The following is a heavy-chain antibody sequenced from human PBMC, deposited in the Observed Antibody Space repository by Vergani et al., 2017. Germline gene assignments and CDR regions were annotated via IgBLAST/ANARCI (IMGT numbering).Heavy chain of an antibody. J-gene: IGHJ4*02. D-gene: IGHD2-2*01. CDR2: IIPIFGTT. CDR3: AKGATGIPAATVDY. CDR1: GGTFSSYA. Sequence: QVQLVQSGAEVKKPGSSVKVSCKASGGTFSSYAISWVRQAPGQGLEWMGGIIPIFGTTNYAQKFQGRVTITADESTSTAYMELSSLRAEDTAVYYCAKGATGIPAATVDYWGQGTLVTVSS. V-gene: IGHV1-69*12.